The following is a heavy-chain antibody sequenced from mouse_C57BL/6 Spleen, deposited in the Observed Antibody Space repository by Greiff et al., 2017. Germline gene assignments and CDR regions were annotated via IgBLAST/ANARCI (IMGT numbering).Heavy chain of an antibody. CDR2: IYPGDGDT. J-gene: IGHJ3*01. V-gene: IGHV1-80*01. CDR1: GYAFSSYW. D-gene: IGHD4-1*01. Sequence: VQLQESGAELVKPGASVKISCKASGYAFSSYWMNWVKQRPGQGLEWIGQIYPGDGDTNYNGKFKGKATLTADKSSSTAYMQLSSLTSEDSAVYVCARTGTSKGAGFAYWGQGTLVTVSA. CDR3: ARTGTSKGAGFAY.